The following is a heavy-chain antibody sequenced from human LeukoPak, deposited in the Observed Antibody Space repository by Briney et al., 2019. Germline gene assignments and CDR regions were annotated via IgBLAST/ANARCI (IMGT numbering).Heavy chain of an antibody. Sequence: PSETLSLTRAVYGGSFSGYYWSWIRQPPGKGLEWIGEINHSGSTNYNPSLKSRVTISVDTSKNQFSLRLNSVTAADTAVYYCARGLWSVDLNYWGQGTLVTVSS. CDR1: GGSFSGYY. CDR2: INHSGST. J-gene: IGHJ4*02. D-gene: IGHD3-3*01. V-gene: IGHV4-34*01. CDR3: ARGLWSVDLNY.